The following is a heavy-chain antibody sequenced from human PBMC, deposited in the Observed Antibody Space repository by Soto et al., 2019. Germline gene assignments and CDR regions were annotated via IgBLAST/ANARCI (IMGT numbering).Heavy chain of an antibody. Sequence: EVQLLESGGGLVQPGGSLRLSCAASGFTFSSYAMSWVRQAPGKGLEWVSAISGSGGSTYYADSVKGRFTISRDNSKNTLYLQMNILRAEDTAVYYCAKLWKHYDFWGGYHCYYYYMDVWGKGTTVTVSS. J-gene: IGHJ6*03. CDR3: AKLWKHYDFWGGYHCYYYYMDV. V-gene: IGHV3-23*01. D-gene: IGHD3-3*01. CDR2: ISGSGGST. CDR1: GFTFSSYA.